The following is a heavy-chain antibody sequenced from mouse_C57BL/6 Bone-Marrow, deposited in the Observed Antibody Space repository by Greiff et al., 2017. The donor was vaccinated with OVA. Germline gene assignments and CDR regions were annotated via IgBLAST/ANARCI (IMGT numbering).Heavy chain of an antibody. Sequence: QVQLQQPGAELVKPGASVKMSCKASGYTFTSYWLTWVKQRPGQGLEWIGDIYPGSGSTNYNEKFKRKATLNVDPSSSTAYMHLSSLTSEDSAVYYCPSSAIPPGSSFLDYWGQGTTLTVSS. D-gene: IGHD1-1*01. J-gene: IGHJ2*01. CDR1: GYTFTSYW. V-gene: IGHV1-55*01. CDR2: IYPGSGST. CDR3: PSSAIPPGSSFLDY.